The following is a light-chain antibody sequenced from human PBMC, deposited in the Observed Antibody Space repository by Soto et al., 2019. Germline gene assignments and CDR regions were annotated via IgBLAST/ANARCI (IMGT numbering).Light chain of an antibody. J-gene: IGLJ1*01. CDR1: SSDVGGYNY. CDR2: TNN. Sequence: QSVLTQPASVSGSPGQSITISCTGTSSDVGGYNYVSWYQQHPGKAPKLLIYTNNQRPSGVPDRFSGSKSGTSASLAISGLQSEDEADYYCAAWDDSLNGRVFGTGTKATVL. V-gene: IGLV1-44*01. CDR3: AAWDDSLNGRV.